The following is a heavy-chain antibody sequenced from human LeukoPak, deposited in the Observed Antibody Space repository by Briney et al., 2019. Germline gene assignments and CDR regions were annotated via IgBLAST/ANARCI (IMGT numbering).Heavy chain of an antibody. CDR2: IRYDGSNK. V-gene: IGHV3-30*02. CDR3: TTDPADAFDI. J-gene: IGHJ3*02. Sequence: GESLRLSCAASGFTFSSYGMHWVRQAPGKGLEWVAFIRYDGSNKYYADSVKGRFTISRDNSKNTLYLQMNSLRAEDTAVYYCTTDPADAFDIWGQGTMVTVSS. CDR1: GFTFSSYG.